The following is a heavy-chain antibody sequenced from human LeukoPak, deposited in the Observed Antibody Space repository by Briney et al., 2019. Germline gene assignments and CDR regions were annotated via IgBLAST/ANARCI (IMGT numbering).Heavy chain of an antibody. Sequence: GGSLRLSCATSGFTFSSYGMHWVRQAPGKGLEWVAVISYDGSNKYYADSVKGRFTISRDNSKNTLYLQMNSLRAEDTAVYYCAKSHGADSGYDFLFDYWGQGTLVTVSS. D-gene: IGHD5-12*01. V-gene: IGHV3-30*18. CDR2: ISYDGSNK. CDR1: GFTFSSYG. J-gene: IGHJ4*02. CDR3: AKSHGADSGYDFLFDY.